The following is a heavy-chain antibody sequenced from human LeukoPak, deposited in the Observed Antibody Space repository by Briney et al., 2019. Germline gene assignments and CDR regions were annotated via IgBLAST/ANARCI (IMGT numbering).Heavy chain of an antibody. CDR2: ISSNGGST. CDR1: GFTFSSYA. V-gene: IGHV3-64*01. D-gene: IGHD4-17*01. Sequence: GGSLRLSCAASGFTFSSYAMPWVRQAPGKGLEYVSAISSNGGSTYYANSVKGRFTISRDNSKNTLYLQMGSLRAEDMAVYYCARGTTAILRGYWFDPWGQGTLVTVSS. J-gene: IGHJ5*02. CDR3: ARGTTAILRGYWFDP.